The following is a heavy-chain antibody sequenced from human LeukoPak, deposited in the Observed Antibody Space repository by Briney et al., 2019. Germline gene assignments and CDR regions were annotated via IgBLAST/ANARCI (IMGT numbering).Heavy chain of an antibody. Sequence: GASVKVSCKASAYTFTTYGITWVRQAPGQGLECMGWMNPKWGYTGYAQKFQARVTMTRDTSIDTAYMELGSLRSDDTAVYSCARGITQGFHHWGQGTLVTVSS. D-gene: IGHD1-20*01. CDR1: AYTFTTYG. V-gene: IGHV1-8*02. CDR3: ARGITQGFHH. CDR2: MNPKWGYT. J-gene: IGHJ1*01.